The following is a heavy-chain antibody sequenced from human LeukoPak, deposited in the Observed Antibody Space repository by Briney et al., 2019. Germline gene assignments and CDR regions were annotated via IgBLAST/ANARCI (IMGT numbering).Heavy chain of an antibody. J-gene: IGHJ4*02. CDR2: INHSGST. CDR1: GGSFSGYY. CDR3: ARLSWIQLWSIDY. V-gene: IGHV4-34*01. Sequence: SETLSLTCAVYGGSFSGYYWSWIRQPPGKGLEWIGEINHSGSTYYNPSLKSRVTISVDTSKNQFSLKLSSVTAADTAVYYCARLSWIQLWSIDYWGQGTLVTVSS. D-gene: IGHD5-18*01.